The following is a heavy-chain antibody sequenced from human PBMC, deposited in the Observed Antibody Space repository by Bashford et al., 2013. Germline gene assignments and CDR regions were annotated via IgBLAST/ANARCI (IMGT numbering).Heavy chain of an antibody. D-gene: IGHD3-22*01. CDR1: GFTFSNAW. V-gene: IGHV3-15*01. CDR2: IKSKTDGGTT. CDR3: ARDYYDSSGYYRGDY. J-gene: IGHJ4*02. Sequence: GSLRLSCAASGFTFSNAWMSWVRQAPGKGLEWVGRIKSKTDGGTTDYAAPVKGRFTISRDDSKNTLYLQMNSLKTEDTAVYYCARDYYDSSGYYRGDYWGQGTLVTVSS.